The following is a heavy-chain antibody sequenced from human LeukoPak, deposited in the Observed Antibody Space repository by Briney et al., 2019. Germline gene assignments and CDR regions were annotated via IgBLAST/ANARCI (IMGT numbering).Heavy chain of an antibody. J-gene: IGHJ5*02. CDR1: GFTFNSYA. D-gene: IGHD6-19*01. Sequence: GGSLSLSCAASGFTFNSYAMSWVRQAPGKGLEWVSAIGGSGGTTYYADSVKGRVTISRDNSKDTLYLQMNSLRAEDTALYYCAKRSRDSSGWFVLWGQGTLVTVSS. V-gene: IGHV3-23*01. CDR3: AKRSRDSSGWFVL. CDR2: IGGSGGTT.